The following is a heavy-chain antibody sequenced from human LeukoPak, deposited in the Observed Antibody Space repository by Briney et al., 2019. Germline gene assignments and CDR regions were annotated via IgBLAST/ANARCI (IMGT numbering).Heavy chain of an antibody. D-gene: IGHD1-7*01. CDR1: GYTFTSYY. V-gene: IGHV1-46*01. J-gene: IGHJ4*02. CDR2: INPSGGST. Sequence: ASVKVSCKASGYTFTSYYMHWVRQAPGQGLEWMGIINPSGGSTSYAQKFQGRVTMTRDTSISTAYMELSRLRSDDTAVYYCARGKLYTLLFDYWGQGTLVTVSS. CDR3: ARGKLYTLLFDY.